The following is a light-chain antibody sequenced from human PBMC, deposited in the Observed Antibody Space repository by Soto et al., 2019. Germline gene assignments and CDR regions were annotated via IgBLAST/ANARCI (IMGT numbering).Light chain of an antibody. CDR3: QQFYDLPIT. J-gene: IGKJ5*01. CDR2: DAS. CDR1: QGISTL. V-gene: IGKV1-33*01. Sequence: IHLTQSPSSLSASVGYRVAISCRASQGISTLLAWYQQQPGKAPKXMIYDASKLQTGVPSRFSGRGSGKDCTFTISSLQPDDSGTYYCQQFYDLPITLGQGTRLEIK.